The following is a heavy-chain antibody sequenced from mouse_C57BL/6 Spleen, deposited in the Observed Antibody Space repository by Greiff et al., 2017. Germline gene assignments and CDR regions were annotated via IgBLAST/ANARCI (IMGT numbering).Heavy chain of an antibody. Sequence: EVHLVESGEGLVKPGGSLKLSCAASGFTFSSYAMSWVRQTPEKRLEWVAYISSGGDYIYYADTVKGRFTISRDNARNTLYLQMSSLKSEDTAMYYCTRGAYGSSFDYWGQGTTLTVSS. CDR3: TRGAYGSSFDY. D-gene: IGHD1-1*01. CDR1: GFTFSSYA. CDR2: ISSGGDYI. J-gene: IGHJ2*01. V-gene: IGHV5-9-1*02.